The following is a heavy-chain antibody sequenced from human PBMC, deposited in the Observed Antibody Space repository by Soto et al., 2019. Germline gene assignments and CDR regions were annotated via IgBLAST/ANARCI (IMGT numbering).Heavy chain of an antibody. V-gene: IGHV3-30*04. CDR3: ARSRSGAVADSFDF. CDR2: ISRDGTNR. Sequence: QVQVVESGGGVVQPGRSLRLSCAASGFTFSRYAIHWVRQAPGKGLEWVAVISRDGTNRYYVDSVKGRFTISRDNSRNTRYLQMNSLRHEDAAVYYCARSRSGAVADSFDFWGQGTLVTVSS. D-gene: IGHD3-10*01. CDR1: GFTFSRYA. J-gene: IGHJ4*02.